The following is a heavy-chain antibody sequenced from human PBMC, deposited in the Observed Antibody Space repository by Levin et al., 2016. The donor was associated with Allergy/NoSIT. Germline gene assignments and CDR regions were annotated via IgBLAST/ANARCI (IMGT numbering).Heavy chain of an antibody. V-gene: IGHV3-49*04. D-gene: IGHD4-17*01. CDR2: IKSPPYGGTS. Sequence: GGSLRLSCAASGFIVSQNLMTWVRQAPGRGLEWVGFIKSPPYGGTSEYAASVKGRFIISRDDSKSIAYLQMNSVETGDAGTYYCTRDADGHCDIWGQGTLVTVSS. J-gene: IGHJ3*02. CDR1: GFIVSQNL. CDR3: TRDADGHCDI.